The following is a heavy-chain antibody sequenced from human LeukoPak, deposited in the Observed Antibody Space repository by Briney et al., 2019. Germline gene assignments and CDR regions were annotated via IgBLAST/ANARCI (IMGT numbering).Heavy chain of an antibody. J-gene: IGHJ4*02. CDR1: GGSISSYY. V-gene: IGHV4-59*01. CDR3: ARAPYYDSSGPDY. CDR2: IYYSGST. Sequence: PSETLSLTCTVSGGSISSYYWSWLRQPPGKGLEWIGYIYYSGSTNYNPSLKRRVTISVDTSKNQFSLKLSSVTAADTAVYYCARAPYYDSSGPDYWGQGTLVTVSS. D-gene: IGHD3-22*01.